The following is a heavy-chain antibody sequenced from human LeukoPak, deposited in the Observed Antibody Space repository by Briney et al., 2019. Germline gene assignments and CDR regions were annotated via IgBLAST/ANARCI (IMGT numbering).Heavy chain of an antibody. J-gene: IGHJ4*02. CDR3: ARATTVTTVGGEDY. CDR1: GGTFSSYA. CDR2: IIPIFGTA. Sequence: ASVKVSCKASGGTFSSYAISWVRQAPGQGLGWMGGIIPIFGTANYAQKFQGRVTITTDESTSTAYMELSSLRSEDMAVYYCARATTVTTVGGEDYWGQGTLVTVSS. D-gene: IGHD4-17*01. V-gene: IGHV1-69*05.